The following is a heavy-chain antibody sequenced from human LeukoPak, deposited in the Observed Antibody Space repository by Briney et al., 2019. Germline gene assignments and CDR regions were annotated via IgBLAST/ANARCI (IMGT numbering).Heavy chain of an antibody. V-gene: IGHV3-23*01. CDR3: ARDPNGDFIGTFDM. D-gene: IGHD4-17*01. CDR1: EFTFSSYG. CDR2: ISGSGGST. J-gene: IGHJ3*02. Sequence: GGSLRLSCAASEFTFSSYGMSWVRQAPGKGLEWVSSISGSGGSTQYADSVQGRFAISRDNSKNTLYLQMNSLRAKDTAVYFCARDPNGDFIGTFDMWGRGTMVSVSS.